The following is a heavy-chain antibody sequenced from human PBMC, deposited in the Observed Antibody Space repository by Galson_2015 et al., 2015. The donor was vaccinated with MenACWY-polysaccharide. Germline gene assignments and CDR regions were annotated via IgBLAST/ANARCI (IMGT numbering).Heavy chain of an antibody. CDR2: INHAGRT. V-gene: IGHV4-34*01. CDR1: GGSFTNYF. D-gene: IGHD3-22*01. CDR3: ARAWSSGYYSDY. Sequence: ETLSLTCAVYGGSFTNYFWTWIRQSPEKGLEWIAEINHAGRTTYNPTLRSRVTVSVDPSKNQFSINLTSVTSADTAAYYCARAWSSGYYSDYWGQGIPVTISS. J-gene: IGHJ4*02.